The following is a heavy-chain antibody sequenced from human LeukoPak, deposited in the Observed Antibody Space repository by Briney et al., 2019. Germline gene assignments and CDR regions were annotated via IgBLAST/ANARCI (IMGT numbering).Heavy chain of an antibody. D-gene: IGHD4-23*01. Sequence: GGSLRLSCAASGFTFSSYWMHWVRQAPGKGLVWVSRINSDGSSTTYADSVKGRFTISRDNAKNTLYLHMNGLRADDTVVYYCVYGGNSTSFDIWGQGTMVTVSS. J-gene: IGHJ3*02. CDR2: INSDGSST. CDR1: GFTFSSYW. V-gene: IGHV3-74*01. CDR3: VYGGNSTSFDI.